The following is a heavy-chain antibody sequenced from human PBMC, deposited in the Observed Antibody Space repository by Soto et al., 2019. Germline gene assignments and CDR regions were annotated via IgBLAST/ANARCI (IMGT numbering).Heavy chain of an antibody. Sequence: QVQLVQSGAEVKKPGSSVKVSCKASGGTFSSYAISWVRQAPGQGLEWMGGLIPIFGTANYAQKFQGRVTITADESTSTAYMELSSLRSEDTAVYYCASPRGGNTVRDYYYYGMDVWGQGTTVTVSS. CDR1: GGTFSSYA. V-gene: IGHV1-69*12. D-gene: IGHD3-10*01. J-gene: IGHJ6*02. CDR3: ASPRGGNTVRDYYYYGMDV. CDR2: LIPIFGTA.